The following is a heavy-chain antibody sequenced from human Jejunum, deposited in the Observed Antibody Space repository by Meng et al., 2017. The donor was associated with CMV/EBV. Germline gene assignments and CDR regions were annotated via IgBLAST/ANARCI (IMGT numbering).Heavy chain of an antibody. CDR2: IIPVVGVT. J-gene: IGHJ5*02. CDR1: GTSNSYA. CDR3: ARDLIRVGTSRYLGFDP. Sequence: GTSNSYAFNWVRQAPGQRPEWMGRIIPVVGVTDYPQNFQGRFTITADKSTTTVYMELTSLLSEDTAIYYCARDLIRVGTSRYLGFDPWGQGTLVTVSS. V-gene: IGHV1-69*04. D-gene: IGHD1-14*01.